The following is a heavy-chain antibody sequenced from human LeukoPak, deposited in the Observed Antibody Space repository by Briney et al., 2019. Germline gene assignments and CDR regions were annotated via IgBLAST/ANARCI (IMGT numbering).Heavy chain of an antibody. D-gene: IGHD4-17*01. CDR2: IYYSGGT. V-gene: IGHV4-31*03. CDR3: ARYKVTTTYYFDY. Sequence: SETLSLTCTVSGGSISSGGYYWSWIRQHPGKGLEWIGYIYYSGGTYYNPSLKSRVIISVDTSKDQFSLKLSSVTAADTAVYYCARYKVTTTYYFDYWGQGTLVTVSA. J-gene: IGHJ4*02. CDR1: GGSISSGGYY.